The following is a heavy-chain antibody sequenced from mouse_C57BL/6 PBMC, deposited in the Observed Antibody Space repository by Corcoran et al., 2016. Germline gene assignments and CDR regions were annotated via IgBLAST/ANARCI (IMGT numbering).Heavy chain of an antibody. V-gene: IGHV1-66*01. J-gene: IGHJ4*01. Sequence: QVQLQQSGPELVKPGASVKISCKASGYSFTSYYIHWVKQRPGQGLEWIGWIYPGSGNTKYNEKFKGKATLTADTSSSTAYMQLSSLTSEDSAVYYCARRRDPYAMDYWGQGTSVTVSS. D-gene: IGHD3-3*01. CDR2: IYPGSGNT. CDR1: GYSFTSYY. CDR3: ARRRDPYAMDY.